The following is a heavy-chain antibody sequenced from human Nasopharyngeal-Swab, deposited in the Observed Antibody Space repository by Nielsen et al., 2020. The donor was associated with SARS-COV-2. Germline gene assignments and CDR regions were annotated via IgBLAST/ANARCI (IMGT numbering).Heavy chain of an antibody. CDR3: ATDIAVAGDY. V-gene: IGHV4-39*01. Sequence: SETLSLTCTVSGGSISSSSYYWGWIRQPPGKGLEWIGSIYYSGITYYNPSLKSRVTISVDTSKNQFSLKLSSVTAADTAVYYCATDIAVAGDYWGQGTLVTVSS. J-gene: IGHJ4*02. CDR1: GGSISSSSYY. CDR2: IYYSGIT. D-gene: IGHD6-19*01.